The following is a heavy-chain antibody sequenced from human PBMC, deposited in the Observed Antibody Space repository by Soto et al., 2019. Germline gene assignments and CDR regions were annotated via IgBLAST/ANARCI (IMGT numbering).Heavy chain of an antibody. CDR2: ISSSSSTI. D-gene: IGHD2-15*01. CDR3: ARALRYCSGGSCSTRRDYYYYMDV. V-gene: IGHV3-48*01. CDR1: GLTFSTYS. J-gene: IGHJ6*03. Sequence: GGSLRLSCAASGLTFSTYSMNWVRQAPGKGLEWVSYISSSSSTINYADSVKGRFTISRDNAENSLYLQMNSLRAEDTAVYYCARALRYCSGGSCSTRRDYYYYMDVWGKGTTVTVSS.